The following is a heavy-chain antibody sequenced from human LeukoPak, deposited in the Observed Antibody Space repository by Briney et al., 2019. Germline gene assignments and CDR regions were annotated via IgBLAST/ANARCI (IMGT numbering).Heavy chain of an antibody. Sequence: GESPKTHCKGSGYSFTSYLIGWVRQMPGKGLEWMGIIYPGDSDTRYSPSFQGQVTISADKSISNAYLQWSSLKASDTAMYYCARRSNLDAFYIWGQGEIVTDSS. D-gene: IGHD1-14*01. CDR1: GYSFTSYL. V-gene: IGHV5-51*01. CDR3: ARRSNLDAFYI. CDR2: IYPGDSDT. J-gene: IGHJ3*02.